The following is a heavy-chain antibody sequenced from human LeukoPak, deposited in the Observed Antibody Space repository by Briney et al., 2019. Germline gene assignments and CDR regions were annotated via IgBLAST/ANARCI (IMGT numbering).Heavy chain of an antibody. CDR2: ISAYNGNT. D-gene: IGHD2-2*01. V-gene: IGHV1-18*01. CDR3: ARGHNRYCSSTSCYHYYYYMDV. Sequence: ASVKVSCKASGYTFTSYGISWVRQAPGQGLEWMGWISAYNGNTNYAQKLQGRVTITADESTSTAYMELSSLRSEDTAVYCCARGHNRYCSSTSCYHYYYYMDVWGKGTTVTVSS. CDR1: GYTFTSYG. J-gene: IGHJ6*03.